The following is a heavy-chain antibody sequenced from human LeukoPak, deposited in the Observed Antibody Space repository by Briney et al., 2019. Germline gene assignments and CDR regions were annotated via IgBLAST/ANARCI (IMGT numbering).Heavy chain of an antibody. J-gene: IGHJ6*02. CDR2: INPNSGGT. Sequence: GASVKVSCKASGYTFTGYYMHWVRQAPGQGLEWMGWINPNSGGTNYAQKFQGRVTMTRDTSISTAYMELSRLRSDDPAVYYCARDPGYYGSGSYYSYYYYYGMDVWGQGTTVTVSS. V-gene: IGHV1-2*02. D-gene: IGHD3-10*01. CDR1: GYTFTGYY. CDR3: ARDPGYYGSGSYYSYYYYYGMDV.